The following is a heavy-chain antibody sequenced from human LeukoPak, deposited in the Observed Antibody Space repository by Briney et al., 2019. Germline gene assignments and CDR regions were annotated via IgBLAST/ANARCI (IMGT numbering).Heavy chain of an antibody. J-gene: IGHJ6*02. V-gene: IGHV4-59*08. CDR2: IYYSGST. CDR3: ARLRVSPNKDTAMATYYYYGMDV. CDR1: GGSISSYY. Sequence: SETLSLTCTVSGGSISSYYWSWIRQPPGKGLEWIGYIYYSGSTNYNPSLKSRVTISVDTSKNQFSLKLSSVTAADTAVYYCARLRVSPNKDTAMATYYYYGMDVWGQGTTVTVSS. D-gene: IGHD5-18*01.